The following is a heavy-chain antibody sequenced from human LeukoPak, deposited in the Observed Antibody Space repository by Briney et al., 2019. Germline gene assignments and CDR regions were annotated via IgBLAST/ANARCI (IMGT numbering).Heavy chain of an antibody. CDR1: GGSLSGSY. Sequence: PSETLSLTCAVYGGSLSGSYWSWIRQPPGKGLEWIGEINHSGSANYNPSLKSRVTLSIDKSKNQFSLNVNSVTAADTAVYYCARARRDSGYYKVDCWGQGTLVTVSS. CDR2: INHSGSA. V-gene: IGHV4-34*01. D-gene: IGHD3-3*01. CDR3: ARARRDSGYYKVDC. J-gene: IGHJ4*02.